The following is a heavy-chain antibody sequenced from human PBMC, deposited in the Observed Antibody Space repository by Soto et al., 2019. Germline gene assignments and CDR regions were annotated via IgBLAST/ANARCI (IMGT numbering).Heavy chain of an antibody. CDR3: ARSTLGGSYYEDY. Sequence: GASVKVSCKASGGTFSSYTISWVRQAPGQGLEWMGRNIPILGIANYAQKFQGRVTITADKSTSTAYMELSSLRSEDTAVYYCARSTLGGSYYEDYWGQGTLVTVSS. CDR2: NIPILGIA. J-gene: IGHJ4*02. CDR1: GGTFSSYT. D-gene: IGHD1-26*01. V-gene: IGHV1-69*02.